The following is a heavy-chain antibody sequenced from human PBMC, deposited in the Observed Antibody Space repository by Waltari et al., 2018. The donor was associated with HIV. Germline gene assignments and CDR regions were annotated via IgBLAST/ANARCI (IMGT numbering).Heavy chain of an antibody. D-gene: IGHD3-3*01. CDR2: ISSSGSTI. V-gene: IGHV3-11*01. CDR1: GFTFRDSY. J-gene: IGHJ6*02. CDR3: ARALGRFLEWLNGMDV. Sequence: QVQLVESGGGLIKPGGSLRLSCAASGFTFRDSYMRWIRQAPGKGLEWVSYISSSGSTIYYADSVKGRFTISRDNAKNSLYLQMNSLRAEDTAEYYCARALGRFLEWLNGMDVWGQGTTVTVSS.